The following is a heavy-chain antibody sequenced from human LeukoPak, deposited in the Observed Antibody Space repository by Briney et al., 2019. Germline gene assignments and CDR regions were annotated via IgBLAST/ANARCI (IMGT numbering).Heavy chain of an antibody. CDR3: ARGSYYDFWSDGGGFDY. CDR2: INHSGST. D-gene: IGHD3-3*01. CDR1: GGSFSGYY. J-gene: IGHJ4*02. Sequence: SETLSLTCAVYGGSFSGYYWRWIRQPPGKGLEWIGEINHSGSTNYNPSLKSRVTISVDTSKNQFSLKLSSVTAADTAVYYCARGSYYDFWSDGGGFDYWGQGTLVTVSS. V-gene: IGHV4-34*01.